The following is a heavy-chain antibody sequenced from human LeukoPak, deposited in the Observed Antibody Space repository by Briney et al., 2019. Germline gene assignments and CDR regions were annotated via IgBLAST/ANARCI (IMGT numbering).Heavy chain of an antibody. CDR1: GFTFSIYS. V-gene: IGHV3-48*02. Sequence: PGGSLRLSCAASGFTFSIYSMNWVRQAPGKGPEWVSYISSSSDTIYYGDSVKGRFTISRDNARNSLYLQMNSLRDEDTAVYYCATSRDGFDIWGQGTMVIVSS. CDR2: ISSSSDTI. CDR3: ATSRDGFDI. J-gene: IGHJ3*02.